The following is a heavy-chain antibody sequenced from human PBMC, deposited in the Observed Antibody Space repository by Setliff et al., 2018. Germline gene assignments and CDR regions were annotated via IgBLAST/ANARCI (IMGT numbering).Heavy chain of an antibody. CDR3: AKERYFDWFFEE. D-gene: IGHD3-9*01. CDR1: GGSISSRSYY. CDR2: IHASGSP. Sequence: SETLSLTCTVSGGSISSRSYYWSWIRQADGKRPEWIGRIHASGSPDYNPSLRGRVTMSLDPSANQFSLKLSSVTAADTALYYCAKERYFDWFFEEWGQGTLVTVSS. V-gene: IGHV4-61*02. J-gene: IGHJ4*02.